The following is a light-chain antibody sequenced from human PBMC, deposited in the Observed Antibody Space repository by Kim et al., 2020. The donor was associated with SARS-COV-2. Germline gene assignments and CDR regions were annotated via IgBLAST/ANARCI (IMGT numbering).Light chain of an antibody. V-gene: IGKV3-20*01. J-gene: IGKJ4*01. CDR3: QQYGGSAT. Sequence: EIVLTQSPGTLSLSAGERATLSCRASQTVGTTHLAWYQQKPGQAPRLLIYAASTRATGIPDRFSGGGSGTDFTLTITRLEPEDFAVYYCQQYGGSATFGGGTKVDIK. CDR1: QTVGTTH. CDR2: AAS.